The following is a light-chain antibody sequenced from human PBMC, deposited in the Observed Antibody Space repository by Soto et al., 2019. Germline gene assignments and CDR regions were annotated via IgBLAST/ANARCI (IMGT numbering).Light chain of an antibody. V-gene: IGKV3-20*01. CDR2: GAT. CDR1: QSVTSNY. CDR3: PQYSGSPRT. J-gene: IGKJ1*01. Sequence: EIVLTQSPGLSLSPGERATLSCRASQSVTSNYLAWYQQKVGQTPRLLIYGATSRATGIPDRFSGSGSGTDFTLTIDRLEPEDFAVYYCPQYSGSPRTFGQGTKVEI.